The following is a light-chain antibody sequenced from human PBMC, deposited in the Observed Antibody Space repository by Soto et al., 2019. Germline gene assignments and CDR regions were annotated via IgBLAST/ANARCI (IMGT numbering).Light chain of an antibody. CDR1: QRVGND. CDR3: QQYGSSPT. Sequence: ETVMTQSPATLSVSPGQGATLSCRASQRVGNDLAWYQQKPGQAPRLLIFGASTRATGIPDRFSGSGSGTDFTLTISRLEPEDFAVYYCQQYGSSPTFGGGTKVDIK. V-gene: IGKV3-20*01. J-gene: IGKJ4*01. CDR2: GAS.